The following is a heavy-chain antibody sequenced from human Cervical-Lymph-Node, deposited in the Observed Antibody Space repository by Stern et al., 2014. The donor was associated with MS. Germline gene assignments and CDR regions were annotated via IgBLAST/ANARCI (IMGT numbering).Heavy chain of an antibody. V-gene: IGHV1-18*01. CDR1: GYTFTNYG. J-gene: IGHJ4*02. D-gene: IGHD6-6*01. Sequence: VQLVQSGADVKKPGASVKVSCKASGYTFTNYGITWVRQAPGQGLEWVGWISAYSGNPKYAQSLQGRVSMTTDTSTRTAYMELRSLRSDDTAVYYCARDVYSSSSRADYWGQGTLVTVSS. CDR2: ISAYSGNP. CDR3: ARDVYSSSSRADY.